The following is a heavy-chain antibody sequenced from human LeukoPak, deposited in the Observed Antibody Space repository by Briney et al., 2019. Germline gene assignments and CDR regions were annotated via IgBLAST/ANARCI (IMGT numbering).Heavy chain of an antibody. D-gene: IGHD4-17*01. J-gene: IGHJ6*03. V-gene: IGHV1-2*02. CDR2: IDPNSGAT. CDR3: ARALTTVTSYYYYYMDV. CDR1: GYTFTDYY. Sequence: GASVKVSCKASGYTFTDYYIHWVRQAPGQGLEWMAWIDPNSGATNYAQKFQGRVTMTRDASISTAYMELSRLRSDDTAVYYCARALTTVTSYYYYYMDVWGKGTTVTISS.